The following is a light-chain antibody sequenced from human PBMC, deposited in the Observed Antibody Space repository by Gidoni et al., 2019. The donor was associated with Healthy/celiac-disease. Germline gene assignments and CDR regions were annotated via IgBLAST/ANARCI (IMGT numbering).Light chain of an antibody. Sequence: QAVLTQPSSLSASPGASASLTCTLRSGIHVGTYRRYWYQQKPGSPPQYLLRYKSDSDKQQGSGVPSRFSGSKDASANAGILLISGLQSEDEADYYCMIWHSSAWVFGGGTKLTVL. CDR2: YKSDSDK. CDR3: MIWHSSAWV. J-gene: IGLJ3*02. V-gene: IGLV5-45*03. CDR1: SGIHVGTYR.